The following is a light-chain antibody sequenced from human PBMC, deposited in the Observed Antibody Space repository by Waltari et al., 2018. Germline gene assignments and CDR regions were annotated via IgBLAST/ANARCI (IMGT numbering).Light chain of an antibody. V-gene: IGLV3-21*02. J-gene: IGLJ1*01. Sequence: SYVLTQPPSVSVAPGQTATIDCGGDDIGSKTVLWYQQKPGQAPVLVVYDETDRPSRIPERLSGSNSGNTATLTISRVEAGDEADYYCQVWDSLIDHYVFGTGTKVTVL. CDR3: QVWDSLIDHYV. CDR1: DIGSKT. CDR2: DET.